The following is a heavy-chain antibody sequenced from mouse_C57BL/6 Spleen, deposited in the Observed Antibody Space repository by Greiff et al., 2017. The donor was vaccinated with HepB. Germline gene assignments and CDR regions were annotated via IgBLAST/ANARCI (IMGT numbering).Heavy chain of an antibody. CDR2: INPGSGGT. Sequence: VKLQESGAELVRPGTSVKVSCKASGYAFTNYLIEWVKQRPGQGLEWIGVINPGSGGTNYNEKFKGKATLTADKSSSTAYMQLSSLTSEDSAVYFCARLGTTVVAKDYWGQGTTLTVSS. CDR3: ARLGTTVVAKDY. D-gene: IGHD1-1*01. J-gene: IGHJ2*01. CDR1: GYAFTNYL. V-gene: IGHV1-54*01.